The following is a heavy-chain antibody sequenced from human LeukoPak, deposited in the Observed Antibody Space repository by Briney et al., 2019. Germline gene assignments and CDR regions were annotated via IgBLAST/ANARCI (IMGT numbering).Heavy chain of an antibody. CDR2: MNPNSGNT. CDR3: ARGRRPKSHAFDI. J-gene: IGHJ3*02. CDR1: GYTFTSYG. V-gene: IGHV1-8*02. Sequence: ASVKVSCKASGYTFTSYGISWVRQATGQGLEWMGWMNPNSGNTGYAQKFQGRVTMTRNASISTAYMELSSLRSEDTAVYYCARGRRPKSHAFDIWGQGTMVTVSS.